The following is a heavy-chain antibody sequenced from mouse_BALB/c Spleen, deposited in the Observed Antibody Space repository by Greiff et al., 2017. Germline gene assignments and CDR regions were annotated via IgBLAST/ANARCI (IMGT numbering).Heavy chain of an antibody. CDR1: GYSFTSYW. CDR2: IYPGNSDT. Sequence: EVQLQQSGTVLARPGASVKMSCKASGYSFTSYWMHWVKQRPGQGLEWIGAIYPGNSDTSYNQKFKGKAKLTAVTSASTAYMELSSLTNEDSAVYYCTREALYGPPFDYWGQGTTLTVSS. J-gene: IGHJ2*01. V-gene: IGHV1-5*01. D-gene: IGHD1-1*02. CDR3: TREALYGPPFDY.